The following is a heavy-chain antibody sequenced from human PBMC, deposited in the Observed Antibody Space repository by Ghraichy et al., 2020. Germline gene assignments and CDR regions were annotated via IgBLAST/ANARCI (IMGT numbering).Heavy chain of an antibody. CDR2: ISSSGSTI. J-gene: IGHJ6*02. D-gene: IGHD4-17*01. Sequence: AGSLRLSCAASGFTFSDYYMSWIRQAPGKGLEWVSYISSSGSTIYYADSVKGRFTISRDNAKNSLYLQMNSLRAEDTAVYYCAREVSVTTLRNYYYGMDVWGQGTTVTVSS. CDR3: AREVSVTTLRNYYYGMDV. CDR1: GFTFSDYY. V-gene: IGHV3-11*01.